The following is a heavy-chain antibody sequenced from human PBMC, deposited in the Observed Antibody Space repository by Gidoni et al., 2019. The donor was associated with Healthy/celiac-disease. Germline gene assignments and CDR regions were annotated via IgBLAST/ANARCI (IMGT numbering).Heavy chain of an antibody. CDR2: MNPNSGNT. CDR1: GYTFTSYY. Sequence: QVQLVQSGAAVKKPGASVKVSCKASGYTFTSYYINWVRQATGQGLEWMGWMNPNSGNTGYAQKFQGRVTMTRNTSISTAYMELSSLRSEDTAVYYCARGPMGMELLRSSRDMGGHYYFDYWGQGTLVTVSS. J-gene: IGHJ4*02. V-gene: IGHV1-8*01. D-gene: IGHD1-26*01. CDR3: ARGPMGMELLRSSRDMGGHYYFDY.